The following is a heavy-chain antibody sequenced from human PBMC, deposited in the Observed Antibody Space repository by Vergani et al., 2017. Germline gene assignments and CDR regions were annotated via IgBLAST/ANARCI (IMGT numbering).Heavy chain of an antibody. V-gene: IGHV3-23*01. Sequence: EVQLLESGGGLVQPGGSLRLSCAASGFTFSSYAMSWVRQAPGKGLGWVSAISGSGGSTYYADSVKGRFTISRDNSKNTLYLQRNSLRAEDTAVYYCAKDRVVFGVVKGDWYFDLWGRGTLVTVSS. CDR3: AKDRVVFGVVKGDWYFDL. D-gene: IGHD3-3*01. J-gene: IGHJ2*01. CDR1: GFTFSSYA. CDR2: ISGSGGST.